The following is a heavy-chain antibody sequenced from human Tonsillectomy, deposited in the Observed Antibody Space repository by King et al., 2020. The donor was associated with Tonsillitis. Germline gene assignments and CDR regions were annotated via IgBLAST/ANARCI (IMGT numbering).Heavy chain of an antibody. J-gene: IGHJ4*02. CDR1: GYSFISYW. CDR2: IYPGDFHT. Sequence: VQLVQSGAEVREPGESLKISCKGSGYSFISYWIVWVRQMPGKGREWMGIIYPGDFHTRYSPSFQGQVTISADRSITTAYLQWSSLKASDTAMYYCARGGNQRFFDYWGQGTLVTVSS. D-gene: IGHD2-2*01. CDR3: ARGGNQRFFDY. V-gene: IGHV5-51*03.